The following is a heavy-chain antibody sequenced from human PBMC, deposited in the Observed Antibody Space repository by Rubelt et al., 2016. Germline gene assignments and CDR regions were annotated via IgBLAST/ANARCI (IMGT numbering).Heavy chain of an antibody. CDR2: IYWDDDK. D-gene: IGHD2-2*01. CDR1: GFSLTTSGVG. Sequence: QITLKESGPTLVKPTQTLTLTCTFFGFSLTTSGVGVGWIRQPPGKALEWLALIYWDDDKRYSPYLKSRLTITKDTSKNQVVLKMTDMDPVDTATYYCARRCSSATCYNAFDIWGQGTMVTVSS. J-gene: IGHJ3*02. CDR3: ARRCSSATCYNAFDI. V-gene: IGHV2-5*02.